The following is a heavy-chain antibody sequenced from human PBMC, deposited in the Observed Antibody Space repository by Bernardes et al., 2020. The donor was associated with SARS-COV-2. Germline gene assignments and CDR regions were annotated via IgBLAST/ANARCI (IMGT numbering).Heavy chain of an antibody. J-gene: IGHJ2*01. CDR2: INHSGST. CDR3: ARAHWGLWYFDL. CDR1: GGSFSGYY. V-gene: IGHV4-34*01. D-gene: IGHD7-27*01. Sequence: SDTLPLTCAVYGGSFSGYYWSWLRQPPGKGLEWIGEINHSGSTNYNPSLKSRVTISVDTSKNQFSLKLSSVTAADTAVYYCARAHWGLWYFDLWGRGTLVTVSS.